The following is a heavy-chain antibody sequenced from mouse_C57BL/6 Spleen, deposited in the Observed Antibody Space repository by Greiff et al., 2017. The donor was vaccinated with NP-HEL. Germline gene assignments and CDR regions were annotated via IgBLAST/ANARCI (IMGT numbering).Heavy chain of an antibody. CDR2: INPSNGGT. CDR1: GYTFTSYW. V-gene: IGHV1-53*01. Sequence: QVQLQQSGTELVKPGASVKLSCKASGYTFTSYWMHWVKQRPGQGLEWIGNINPSNGGTNYNEKFKSKATLTVDKSSSTAYMQLSSLTSEDSAVYYCARVLRPYWYFDVWGTGTTVTVSS. CDR3: ARVLRPYWYFDV. J-gene: IGHJ1*03. D-gene: IGHD1-2*01.